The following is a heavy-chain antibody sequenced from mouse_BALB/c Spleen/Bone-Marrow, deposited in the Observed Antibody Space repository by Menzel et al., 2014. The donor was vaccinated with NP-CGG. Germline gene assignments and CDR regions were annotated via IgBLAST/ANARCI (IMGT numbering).Heavy chain of an antibody. J-gene: IGHJ2*01. V-gene: IGHV14-3*02. Sequence: EVQLQQSGAELVKPGASVKLSCTASGFNIKDTYIHWVKQRPEQGLEWIGRIDPANGNTKYDPKFQGKATITADTSSSTAYLYLSRLTSEDTAVYYCARYRLGTSFDYWGQGTTLTVSS. D-gene: IGHD2-14*01. CDR3: ARYRLGTSFDY. CDR2: IDPANGNT. CDR1: GFNIKDTY.